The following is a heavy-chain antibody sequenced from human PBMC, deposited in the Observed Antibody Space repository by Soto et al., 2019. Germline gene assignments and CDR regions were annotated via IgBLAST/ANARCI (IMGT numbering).Heavy chain of an antibody. CDR1: GYTFTSYA. J-gene: IGHJ4*02. CDR3: ARNDAYCGGDCYLTYFDY. Sequence: ASVKVSCKASGYTFTSYAMHWVRQAPGQRLEWMGWINAGNGNTKYSQKFRGRVTITRDTSASTAYMELSSLRSEDTAVYYCARNDAYCGGDCYLTYFDYWGQGTLVTVSS. D-gene: IGHD2-21*01. V-gene: IGHV1-3*01. CDR2: INAGNGNT.